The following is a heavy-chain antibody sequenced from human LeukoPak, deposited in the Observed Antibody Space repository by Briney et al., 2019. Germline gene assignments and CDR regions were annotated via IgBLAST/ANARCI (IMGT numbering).Heavy chain of an antibody. Sequence: SETLSVTCTVSGGSISTSSYYWGWIRQPPGKGLEWIGSIYYSGSTYYNPSLKSRVTISVDTSKNQFSLKLSSVTAADTAVYYCARHSGSLDYWGQGTLVTVSS. V-gene: IGHV4-39*01. D-gene: IGHD1-26*01. CDR2: IYYSGST. CDR1: GGSISTSSYY. CDR3: ARHSGSLDY. J-gene: IGHJ4*02.